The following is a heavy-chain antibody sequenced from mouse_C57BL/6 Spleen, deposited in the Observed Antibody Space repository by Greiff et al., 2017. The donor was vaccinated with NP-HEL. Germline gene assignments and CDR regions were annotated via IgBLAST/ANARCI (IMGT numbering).Heavy chain of an antibody. D-gene: IGHD1-1*01. V-gene: IGHV1-22*01. CDR2: INPNNGGT. J-gene: IGHJ3*01. Sequence: EVQLQQSGPELVKPGASVKMSCKASGYTFTDYNMHWVKQSHGKSLEWIGYINPNNGGTSYNQKFKGKATLTVNKSSSTAYMELRSLTSEDSAVYYCARLSDLRYLAWFAYWGQGTLVTVSA. CDR1: GYTFTDYN. CDR3: ARLSDLRYLAWFAY.